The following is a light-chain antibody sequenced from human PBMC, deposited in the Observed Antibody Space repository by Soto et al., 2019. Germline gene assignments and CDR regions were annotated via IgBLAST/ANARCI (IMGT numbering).Light chain of an antibody. Sequence: QSALTQPASVSGSPGQSITISCTGTSSDVGRYNYVSWFQQDPGKAPKPIIYQVTYRPSGVSNRFSGSKSGNTAPLTISGLQAEDEADYYCSSYTSSSTLYVFGTGTKLTVL. J-gene: IGLJ1*01. CDR2: QVT. CDR3: SSYTSSSTLYV. V-gene: IGLV2-14*01. CDR1: SSDVGRYNY.